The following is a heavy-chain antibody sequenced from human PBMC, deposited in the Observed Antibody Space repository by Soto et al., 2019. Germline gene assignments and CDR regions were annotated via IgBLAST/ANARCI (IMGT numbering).Heavy chain of an antibody. CDR1: GFTFSSYW. V-gene: IGHV3-7*04. J-gene: IGHJ4*02. CDR2: INRDGSVK. Sequence: EVQLVESGGGLVQPGGSLRLSCAASGFTFSSYWMSWVRQAPGKGLEWVANINRDGSVKYYVDSMKGRLTVSRDNAKDSLSLQVNSLRVEDTAVYYCARVGTSGWNFDYWGQGTLVTVSS. CDR3: ARVGTSGWNFDY. D-gene: IGHD6-19*01.